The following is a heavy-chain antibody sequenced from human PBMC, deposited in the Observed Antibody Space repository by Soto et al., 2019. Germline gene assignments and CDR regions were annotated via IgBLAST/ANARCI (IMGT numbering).Heavy chain of an antibody. V-gene: IGHV3-9*01. Sequence: EVQLVESGGGLVQPGRSLRLSCAASGFTFDDYAMHWVRQAPGKGLEWVSGISWNSGSIGYADSVKGRFTISRDNAKTSLYLQMNSLRADDTALYYCAKGFHFYDILTGLDYWGQGTLVTVSS. D-gene: IGHD3-9*01. CDR2: ISWNSGSI. J-gene: IGHJ4*02. CDR3: AKGFHFYDILTGLDY. CDR1: GFTFDDYA.